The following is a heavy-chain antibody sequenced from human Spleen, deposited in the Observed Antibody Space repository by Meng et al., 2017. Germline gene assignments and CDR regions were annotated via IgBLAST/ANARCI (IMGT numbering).Heavy chain of an antibody. J-gene: IGHJ4*02. D-gene: IGHD6-25*01. CDR2: ITSSGGTT. CDR3: ARGPVAAYDY. Sequence: EVQLLEVGGGLVQPGGSLRLSCAASGFTFSNYVMSWVRQAPGKGLEWVSGITSSGGTTGHADSVKGRFTISRDNSKNTLYLQMNSLRAEDTALYYCARGPVAAYDYWGQGTLVTVSS. V-gene: IGHV3-23*01. CDR1: GFTFSNYV.